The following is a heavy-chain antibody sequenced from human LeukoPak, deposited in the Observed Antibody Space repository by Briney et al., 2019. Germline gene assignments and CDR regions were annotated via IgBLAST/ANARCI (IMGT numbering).Heavy chain of an antibody. J-gene: IGHJ4*02. CDR2: ISSSSSTI. Sequence: PGGSLRLSCAASGFTFSSYSMNWVRQAPGKGLEWVSYISSSSSTIYYADSVKGRFTISRDNAKNSLYLQMNSLRAEDTAMYYCARLRVATTNPDNYWGQGTLVTVSS. CDR3: ARLRVATTNPDNY. D-gene: IGHD5-12*01. CDR1: GFTFSSYS. V-gene: IGHV3-48*01.